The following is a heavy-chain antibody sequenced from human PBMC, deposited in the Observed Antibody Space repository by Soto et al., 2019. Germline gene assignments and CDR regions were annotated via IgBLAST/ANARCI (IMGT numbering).Heavy chain of an antibody. V-gene: IGHV3-23*01. CDR3: AKDILPNYYDSSGYYYYDALDI. D-gene: IGHD3-22*01. Sequence: GGSLRLSCAASGFTFSSYAMSWVRQAPGKGLEWVSAISGSGGSTYYADSVKGRFTISRDNSKNTRYLQMNSLRAEDTAVYYCAKDILPNYYDSSGYYYYDALDIWGQGTMVTVS. CDR2: ISGSGGST. CDR1: GFTFSSYA. J-gene: IGHJ3*02.